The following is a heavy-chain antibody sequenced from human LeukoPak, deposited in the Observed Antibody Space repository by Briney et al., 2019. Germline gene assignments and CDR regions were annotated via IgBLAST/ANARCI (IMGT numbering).Heavy chain of an antibody. CDR3: ARFGRTAAAVDY. D-gene: IGHD6-13*01. V-gene: IGHV4-34*01. CDR2: INHSGST. J-gene: IGHJ4*02. CDR1: GGSFSGYY. Sequence: SETLSLTCAVYGGSFSGYYWSWIRQPPEKGLEWIGEINHSGSTNYNPSLKSRVTISVDTSKNQFSLKLSSVTAADTAVYYCARFGRTAAAVDYWGQGTLVTVSS.